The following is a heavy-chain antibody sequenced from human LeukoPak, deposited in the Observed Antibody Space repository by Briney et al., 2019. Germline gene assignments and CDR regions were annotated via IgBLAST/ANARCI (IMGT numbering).Heavy chain of an antibody. J-gene: IGHJ3*02. Sequence: PSETLSLTCTVSGGSISSYYWSWIRQPPGKGLEWIGFIYYSGSTNYNPSLTSRVTISVDTAKNQFSLKLSSVTAADTAVYYCARSEDSYNESSPYDVFDIWGQGTMVTVSS. D-gene: IGHD3-22*01. CDR3: ARSEDSYNESSPYDVFDI. V-gene: IGHV4-59*01. CDR2: IYYSGST. CDR1: GGSISSYY.